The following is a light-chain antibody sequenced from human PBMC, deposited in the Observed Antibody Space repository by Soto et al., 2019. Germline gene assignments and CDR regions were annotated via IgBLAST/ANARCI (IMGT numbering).Light chain of an antibody. CDR3: QQANSFPLT. J-gene: IGKJ4*01. CDR1: QHIGSW. CDR2: AAS. V-gene: IGKV1D-12*01. Sequence: DVQMTQSPSSVSASVGDRVTITCRASQHIGSWLAWYQQKPGRAPKLLIYAASRLQGGVPSRFRGSGSGTDFTLTSSSLQPEYFATYFCQQANSFPLTFGGGTKVEIK.